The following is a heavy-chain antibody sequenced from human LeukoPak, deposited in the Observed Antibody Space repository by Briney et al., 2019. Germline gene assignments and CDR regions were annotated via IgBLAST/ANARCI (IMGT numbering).Heavy chain of an antibody. CDR1: GGSISSGGYS. D-gene: IGHD3-3*01. V-gene: IGHV4-30-2*01. CDR2: IYHSGST. Sequence: PSQTLSLTCAVSGGSISSGGYSWSWIRQPPGKGLEWIGYIYHSGSTYYNPSLKSRVTISVDTSKNQFSLKLSSVTAADTAVYYCARGDNKGIFGVARPGGYYYYMDVWGKGTTVTVSS. J-gene: IGHJ6*03. CDR3: ARGDNKGIFGVARPGGYYYYMDV.